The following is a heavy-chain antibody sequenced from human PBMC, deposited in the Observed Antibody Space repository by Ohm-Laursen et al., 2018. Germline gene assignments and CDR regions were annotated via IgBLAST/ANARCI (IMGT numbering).Heavy chain of an antibody. J-gene: IGHJ5*02. CDR3: AKRGSGYYDWFDP. CDR2: ISSNGNTI. Sequence: SLRLSCAASGFPFSGYSINWVRQAPGKGLEWISYISSNGNTIYYADSVKGRFTISRDNAKNSLYLQMNSLRAEDTAVYYCAKRGSGYYDWFDPWGQGTLVIVSS. D-gene: IGHD3-22*01. CDR1: GFPFSGYS. V-gene: IGHV3-48*04.